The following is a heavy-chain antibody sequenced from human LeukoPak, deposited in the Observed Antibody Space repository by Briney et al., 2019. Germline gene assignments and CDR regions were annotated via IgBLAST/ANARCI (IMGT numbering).Heavy chain of an antibody. D-gene: IGHD6-13*01. CDR2: ISGSGGST. J-gene: IGHJ4*02. CDR1: GFTFDGYA. CDR3: ANIAAAGTMADY. Sequence: GGSLRLSCVASGFTFDGYAMSWVRQAPGKGLEWVSAISGSGGSTYYADSVKGRFTISRDNSKNTLYLQMNSLRAEDTAVYYCANIAAAGTMADYWGQGTLVTVSS. V-gene: IGHV3-23*01.